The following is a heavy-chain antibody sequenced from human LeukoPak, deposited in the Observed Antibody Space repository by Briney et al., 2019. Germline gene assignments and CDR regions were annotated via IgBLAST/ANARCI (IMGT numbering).Heavy chain of an antibody. D-gene: IGHD2-21*01. CDR1: GFTFSRSW. CDR3: ARHGDYCFDL. Sequence: PGGSLRLSCAASGFTFSRSWVGWVRQAPGKGLEWVANIKQDGTSKYYVDSMMGRFTISRDNAENSVYLQMNSLSAGDTAVYYCARHGDYCFDLWGPGTRVTVSS. J-gene: IGHJ4*02. CDR2: IKQDGTSK. V-gene: IGHV3-7*02.